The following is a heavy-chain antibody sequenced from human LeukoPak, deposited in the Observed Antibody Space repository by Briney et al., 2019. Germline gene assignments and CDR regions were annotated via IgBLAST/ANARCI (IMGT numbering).Heavy chain of an antibody. Sequence: ASVKVSCKASGYTFTVYYMYWVRQAPGQGLEWMGRINPYSGDTDYAQNFQGRVTMTRDTSISTAYMELTNLRSDDTAVYYCARGYCSGGTCYLVENWFDPWGQGTLVTVSS. CDR1: GYTFTVYY. CDR2: INPYSGDT. J-gene: IGHJ5*02. D-gene: IGHD2-15*01. V-gene: IGHV1-2*06. CDR3: ARGYCSGGTCYLVENWFDP.